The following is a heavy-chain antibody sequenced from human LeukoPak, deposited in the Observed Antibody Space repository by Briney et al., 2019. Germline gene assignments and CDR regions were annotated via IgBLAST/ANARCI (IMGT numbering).Heavy chain of an antibody. Sequence: SGPTLVNPTQTLTLTCTFSGFSLNTRGVGVGWILQPPGRALEWLALIYWDEYRRYSPSLKSRLTITKDTSKNQVVLTMTNMDPVDTATYFCAHRKNYYDSSVFDNWGQGTLVTVSS. J-gene: IGHJ4*02. D-gene: IGHD3-22*01. CDR2: IYWDEYR. V-gene: IGHV2-5*02. CDR1: GFSLNTRGVG. CDR3: AHRKNYYDSSVFDN.